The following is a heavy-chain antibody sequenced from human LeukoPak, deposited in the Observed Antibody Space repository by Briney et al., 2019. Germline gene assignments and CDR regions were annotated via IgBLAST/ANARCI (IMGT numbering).Heavy chain of an antibody. Sequence: GGSLRLSCAVPGFTFSSYAMSWVRQAPGKGLEYVSSISGTGVNTFYADSVKGRFTMSRDNSKNTLYLQMNSLRAEDTAIYYCAKNIRQLGNYYYYMDVWGKGTTVTVSS. CDR2: ISGTGVNT. CDR1: GFTFSSYA. CDR3: AKNIRQLGNYYYYMDV. J-gene: IGHJ6*03. V-gene: IGHV3-23*01. D-gene: IGHD7-27*01.